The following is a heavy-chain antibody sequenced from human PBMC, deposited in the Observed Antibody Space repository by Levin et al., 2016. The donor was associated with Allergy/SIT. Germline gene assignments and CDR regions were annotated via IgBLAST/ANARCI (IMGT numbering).Heavy chain of an antibody. CDR1: GFTFSSHN. CDR3: ARFVRGAVRTGFYYYGMDV. V-gene: IGHV3-23*01. Sequence: GGSLRLSCAASGFTFSSHNMNWVRQAPGKGLEWVSAISGSGGSTYNADSVKGRFTISRDNSKNTLYLQMNSLRAEDTAVYYCARFVRGAVRTGFYYYGMDVWGQGTTVTVSS. CDR2: ISGSGGST. D-gene: IGHD3-10*02. J-gene: IGHJ6*02.